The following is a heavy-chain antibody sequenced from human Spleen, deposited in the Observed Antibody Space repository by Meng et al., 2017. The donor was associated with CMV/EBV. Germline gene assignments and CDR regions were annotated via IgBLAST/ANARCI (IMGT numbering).Heavy chain of an antibody. D-gene: IGHD3-22*01. CDR3: ARVEYYDGSGSYYFDY. V-gene: IGHV4-31*02. CDR2: IYYSGST. CDR1: GSISSGGCY. J-gene: IGHJ4*02. Sequence: GSISSGGCYWRWIRQRPVKGVGWIVYIYYSGSTYYCPSLETRVTRSVGTYKDQVSRELSSGTAADTGVYYCARVEYYDGSGSYYFDYWGQGTLVTVSS.